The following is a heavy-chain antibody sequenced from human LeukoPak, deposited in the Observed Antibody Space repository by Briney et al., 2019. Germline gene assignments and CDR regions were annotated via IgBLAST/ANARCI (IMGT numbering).Heavy chain of an antibody. J-gene: IGHJ5*02. CDR3: ARAADYSLSWFDP. D-gene: IGHD4/OR15-4a*01. Sequence: GEPLKISCKGSGYTFTSYWVGWVRQMPGKGLEWMGIIYPGDSATRYSPSFQGQVTISADKSIGTAYLQWSSLKASDTAMYYCARAADYSLSWFDPWGQGTLVTVSS. CDR1: GYTFTSYW. CDR2: IYPGDSAT. V-gene: IGHV5-51*01.